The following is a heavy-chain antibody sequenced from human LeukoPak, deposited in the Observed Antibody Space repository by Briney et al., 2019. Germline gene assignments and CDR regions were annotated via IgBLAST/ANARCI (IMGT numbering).Heavy chain of an antibody. V-gene: IGHV3-48*03. CDR1: GFTFSSYE. CDR3: AGHQYSSNWYAFDY. J-gene: IGHJ4*02. Sequence: GGSLRLSCAASGFTFSSYETNWVRQAPGKGLEWVSFITSSGSTVYYADSVKGRFTISRDNAKNSLFLRMNSLRAEDTAVYYCAGHQYSSNWYAFDYWGQGTLVTVSS. CDR2: ITSSGSTV. D-gene: IGHD6-13*01.